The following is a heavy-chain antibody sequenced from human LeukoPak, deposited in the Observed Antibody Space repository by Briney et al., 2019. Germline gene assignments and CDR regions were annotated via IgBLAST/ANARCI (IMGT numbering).Heavy chain of an antibody. CDR1: GFTFSNYS. D-gene: IGHD3-9*01. CDR2: MSSRSSDI. Sequence: PGGSLRLSCAASGFTFSNYSMNWVRQAPGKGLEWVSSMSSRSSDIYYADSVKGRFTISRDNAKNSLYLQMNSLRAGDTAVYYCARGEVRGRYFDWLSGAAFYWGQGTLVTVSS. V-gene: IGHV3-21*01. J-gene: IGHJ4*02. CDR3: ARGEVRGRYFDWLSGAAFY.